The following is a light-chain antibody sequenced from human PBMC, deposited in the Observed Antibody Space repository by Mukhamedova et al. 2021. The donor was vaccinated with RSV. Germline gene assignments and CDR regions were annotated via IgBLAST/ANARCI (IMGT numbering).Light chain of an antibody. J-gene: IGKJ3*01. Sequence: KPGKAPKLLISDASDLQTGVPSRFSGSGSGTDFSLTITTLQPDDFGTYYCQQSYXTPLTFGPGTNVDIK. CDR2: DAS. CDR3: QQSYXTPLT. V-gene: IGKV1-39*01.